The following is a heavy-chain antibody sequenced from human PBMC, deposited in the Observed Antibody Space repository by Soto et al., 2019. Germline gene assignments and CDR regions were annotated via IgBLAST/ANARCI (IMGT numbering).Heavy chain of an antibody. CDR1: GGSISSYY. CDR2: IYTSGST. Sequence: PSETLSLTCTVSGGSISSYYWSWIRQPVGRGLEWIGHIYTSGSTTYNPSLKKRVTMSVDTSKHQFSLKLSSVTAADTAVYYCARLQYYYDSSGYLYFDYWGQGTLVTVSS. CDR3: ARLQYYYDSSGYLYFDY. J-gene: IGHJ4*02. V-gene: IGHV4-4*07. D-gene: IGHD3-22*01.